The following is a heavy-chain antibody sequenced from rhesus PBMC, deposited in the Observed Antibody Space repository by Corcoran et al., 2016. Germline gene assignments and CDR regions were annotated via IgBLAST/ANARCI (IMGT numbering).Heavy chain of an antibody. Sequence: QVQLQESGPGLVKPSETLSLTCAVSGYSISSGYYWSWIRQPPGKGREWIGYITYSANTSYNPSLESRVTISRDTSKNQFSLKLSSVSAADTAVYYCARYGSGYYVGYWGQGVLVTVSS. D-gene: IGHD3-28*01. CDR2: ITYSANT. V-gene: IGHV4-122*02. J-gene: IGHJ4*01. CDR3: ARYGSGYYVGY. CDR1: GYSISSGYY.